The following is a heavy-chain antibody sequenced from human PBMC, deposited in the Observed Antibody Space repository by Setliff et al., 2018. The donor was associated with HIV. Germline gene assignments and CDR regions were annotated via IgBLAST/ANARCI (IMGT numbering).Heavy chain of an antibody. D-gene: IGHD3-3*01. J-gene: IGHJ5*01. CDR3: ARQPTDTSGYNNWFDS. CDR1: GYHFTTFW. CDR2: IYPGDSHT. Sequence: GESLKISCKGSGYHFTTFWIAWVRQMPGKGLEWMGFIYPGDSHTTYSPSFQGQVTISVDTSVSTAYLQWSSLKASDTAMYYCARQPTDTSGYNNWFDSWGQGTLVTVS. V-gene: IGHV5-51*01.